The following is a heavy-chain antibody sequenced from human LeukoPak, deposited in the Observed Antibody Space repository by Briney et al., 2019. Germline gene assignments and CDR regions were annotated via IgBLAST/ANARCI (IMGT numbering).Heavy chain of an antibody. CDR1: GGTFSSYA. V-gene: IGHV1-69*01. D-gene: IGHD6-19*01. CDR3: ARGKGYSSGWCVYYFDY. Sequence: GASVKVSCKASGGTFSSYAISWVRQAPGQGLEWMGGIIPIFGTANYAQKFQGRVTITADESTSTAYMELSSLRSEDTAVYYCARGKGYSSGWCVYYFDYWGQGTLVTVSS. J-gene: IGHJ4*02. CDR2: IIPIFGTA.